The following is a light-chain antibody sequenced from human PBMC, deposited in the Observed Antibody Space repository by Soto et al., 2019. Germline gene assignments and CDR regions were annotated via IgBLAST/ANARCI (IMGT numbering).Light chain of an antibody. V-gene: IGLV2-11*01. CDR1: SSDIGAYNY. CDR2: DVT. J-gene: IGLJ2*01. CDR3: CSYAGSYIFV. Sequence: QSALTQPRSVSGSPGQSVTISCTGSSSDIGAYNYVSWYQQHPGKAPKLMIYDVTKRPSGVPDRFSGSMSGNTASLTISGLQADDEADYYCCSYAGSYIFVFGGGTKLTVL.